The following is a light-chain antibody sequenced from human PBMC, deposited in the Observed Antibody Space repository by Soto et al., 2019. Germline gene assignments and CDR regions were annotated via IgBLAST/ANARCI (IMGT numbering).Light chain of an antibody. V-gene: IGLV1-40*01. CDR2: GNI. J-gene: IGLJ2*01. CDR1: SSNIGAAYD. CDR3: HSYYSSLSVGV. Sequence: QSVLTQPPSVSGAPGQRVTISCAGSSSNIGAAYDVHWYQHFPGRAPKLLIYGNINRPSGVPDRFSGSKSGTSASLAITGLQAEHYRDYYSHSYYSSLSVGVFGGGTKLTVL.